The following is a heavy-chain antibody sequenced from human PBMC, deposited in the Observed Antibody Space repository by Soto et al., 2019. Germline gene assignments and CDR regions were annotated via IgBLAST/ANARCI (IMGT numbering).Heavy chain of an antibody. J-gene: IGHJ6*02. CDR2: IWYDGSNK. V-gene: IGHV3-33*01. Sequence: QVQLVESGGGVVQPGRSLRLSCAASGFTFSSYGMHWVRQAPGKGLEWVAVIWYDGSNKYYADSVKGRFTISRDNSKNTLNLQMNSLRAEDTAVYYCARESIRPRLAVVVPGDVWGQGTTVTVSS. CDR3: ARESIRPRLAVVVPGDV. D-gene: IGHD2-2*01. CDR1: GFTFSSYG.